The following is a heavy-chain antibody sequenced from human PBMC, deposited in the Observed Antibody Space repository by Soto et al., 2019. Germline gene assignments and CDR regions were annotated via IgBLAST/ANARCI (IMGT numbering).Heavy chain of an antibody. D-gene: IGHD5-12*01. V-gene: IGHV4-31*03. J-gene: IGHJ4*02. CDR2: IYYSGST. CDR1: VGSISSGGYY. Sequence: QVQLQESGPGLVKPSQTLSLPCTVSVGSISSGGYYWSWIRQHPGKGLEWIGYIYYSGSTYYNPSLKSRGTLSVDTSKNQCSLKLSSVTAADTAVYYCARAARIVATIDYWGQGTLVTVSS. CDR3: ARAARIVATIDY.